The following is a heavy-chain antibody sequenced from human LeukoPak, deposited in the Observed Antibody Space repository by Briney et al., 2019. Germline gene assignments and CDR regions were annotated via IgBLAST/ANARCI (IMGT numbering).Heavy chain of an antibody. V-gene: IGHV3-21*01. D-gene: IGHD3-10*01. J-gene: IGHJ4*02. Sequence: GGSLSLSCAASRFTFSSYSMNWVRQAPEKGLEWVSSISSSSSYIYYADSVKGRFTISRDNAKNSLYLQMNSLRAEDTAVYYCAREDYYYGSGIDYWGQGTLVTVSS. CDR2: ISSSSSYI. CDR3: AREDYYYGSGIDY. CDR1: RFTFSSYS.